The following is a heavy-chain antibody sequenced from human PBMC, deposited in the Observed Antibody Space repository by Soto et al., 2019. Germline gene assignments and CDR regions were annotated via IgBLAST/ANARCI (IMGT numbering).Heavy chain of an antibody. CDR2: ISGSSGCST. V-gene: IGHV3-23*01. CDR1: GFTFSTYA. Sequence: EVQLLESGGTLVQPGGSLRLSCAASGFTFSTYAMNWVRQAPGKGLEWVSYISGSSGCSTYYADSVKGRFTISRDNAKSTLFLQMISLRVEDTAVYYFAKVSRFPGGLRSLFWGQGSLVTVSS. J-gene: IGHJ4*02. D-gene: IGHD3-10*01. CDR3: AKVSRFPGGLRSLF.